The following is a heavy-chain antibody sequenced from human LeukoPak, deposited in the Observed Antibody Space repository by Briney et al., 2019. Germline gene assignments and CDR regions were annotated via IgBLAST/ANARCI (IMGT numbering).Heavy chain of an antibody. CDR1: GFTFSSYE. D-gene: IGHD1-1*01. Sequence: PGGSLRLSCAASGFTFSSYEMNWVRRAPGKGLEWVSYISSSGSTIYYADSVKGRFTISRDNAKNSLYLQMNSLRAEDTAVYYCAREPVENAFDIWGQGTMVTVSS. V-gene: IGHV3-48*03. J-gene: IGHJ3*02. CDR2: ISSSGSTI. CDR3: AREPVENAFDI.